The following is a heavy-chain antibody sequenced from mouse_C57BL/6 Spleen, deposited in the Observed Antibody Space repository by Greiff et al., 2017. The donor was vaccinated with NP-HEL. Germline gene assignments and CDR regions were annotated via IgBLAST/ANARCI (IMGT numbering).Heavy chain of an antibody. CDR3: ARSYDYDGVDY. CDR1: GYSITSGYY. Sequence: EVQVVESGPGLVKPSQSLSLTCSVTGYSITSGYYWNWIRQFPGNKLEWMGYISYDGSNNYNPSLKNRISITRDTSKNQFFLKLNSVTTEDTATYYCARSYDYDGVDYWGQGTTLTVSS. J-gene: IGHJ2*01. D-gene: IGHD2-4*01. CDR2: ISYDGSN. V-gene: IGHV3-6*01.